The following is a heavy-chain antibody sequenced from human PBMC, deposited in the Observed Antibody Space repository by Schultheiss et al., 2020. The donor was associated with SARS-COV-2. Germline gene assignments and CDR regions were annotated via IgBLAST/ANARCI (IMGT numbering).Heavy chain of an antibody. CDR1: GFTFSSYG. CDR3: ARVGLKQQLSY. V-gene: IGHV3-48*01. Sequence: GGSLRLSCAASGFTFSSYGMHWVRQAPGKGLEWVSYISSSSSTIYYADSVKGRFTISRDNAKNSLYLQMNSLRAEDTAVYYCARVGLKQQLSYWGQGTLVTVSS. D-gene: IGHD6-13*01. J-gene: IGHJ4*02. CDR2: ISSSSSTI.